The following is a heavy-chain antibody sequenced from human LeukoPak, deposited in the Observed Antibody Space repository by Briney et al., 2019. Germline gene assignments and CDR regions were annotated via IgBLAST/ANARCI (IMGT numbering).Heavy chain of an antibody. J-gene: IGHJ4*02. CDR3: ATAELVRGVVNV. D-gene: IGHD3-10*01. Sequence: ASVKVSCKVSGYTLTELSMHWVRQAPGKGLEWMGGFDPEDGETIYAQKFQGRVTMTEDTSTDTAYMELSSLRSEDTAVYYCATAELVRGVVNVWGQGTLVTVSS. CDR2: FDPEDGET. V-gene: IGHV1-24*01. CDR1: GYTLTELS.